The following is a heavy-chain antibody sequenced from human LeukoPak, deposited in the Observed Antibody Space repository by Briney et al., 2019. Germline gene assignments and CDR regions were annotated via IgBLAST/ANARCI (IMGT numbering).Heavy chain of an antibody. CDR3: AKEVLLWFGELFRWFDP. CDR2: ISGSGGST. D-gene: IGHD3-10*01. Sequence: GGSLRLSCAASGFTFSSYAMSWVRQAPGKGLEWVSAISGSGGSTYYADSVKGRFTISRDNSKNTLYLQMNSLRAEDTAVYYSAKEVLLWFGELFRWFDPWGQGTLVTVSS. J-gene: IGHJ5*02. V-gene: IGHV3-23*01. CDR1: GFTFSSYA.